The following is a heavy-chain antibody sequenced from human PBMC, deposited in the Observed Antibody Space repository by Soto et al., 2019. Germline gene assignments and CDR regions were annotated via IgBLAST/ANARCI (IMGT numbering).Heavy chain of an antibody. Sequence: ESGGGVVQPGRSLRLSCAASGFTFSSYAMHWVRQAPGKGLEWVAVISYDGSNKYYADSVKGRFTISRDNSKNTLYLQMNSLRAEDTAVYYCASSRPIYGDYLDYWGQGTLVTVSS. CDR3: ASSRPIYGDYLDY. V-gene: IGHV3-30-3*01. CDR1: GFTFSSYA. J-gene: IGHJ4*02. CDR2: ISYDGSNK. D-gene: IGHD4-17*01.